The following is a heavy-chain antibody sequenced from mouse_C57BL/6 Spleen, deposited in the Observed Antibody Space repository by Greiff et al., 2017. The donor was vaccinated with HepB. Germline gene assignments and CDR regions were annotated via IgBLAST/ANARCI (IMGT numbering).Heavy chain of an antibody. Sequence: VQVVESGPGLVQPSQSLSITCTVSGFSLTSYGVHWVRQSPGKGLEWLGVIWSGGSTDYNAAFISRPSISKDNSKSQVFFKMNSLQADDTAIYYCARNDYDGWYFDVWGTGTTVTVSS. CDR2: IWSGGST. J-gene: IGHJ1*03. V-gene: IGHV2-2*01. CDR3: ARNDYDGWYFDV. CDR1: GFSLTSYG. D-gene: IGHD2-4*01.